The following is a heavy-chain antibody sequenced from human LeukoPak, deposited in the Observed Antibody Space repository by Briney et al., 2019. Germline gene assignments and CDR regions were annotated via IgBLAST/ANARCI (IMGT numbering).Heavy chain of an antibody. J-gene: IGHJ6*03. Sequence: PSETLSLTCTVSGGSISSSSYYWGWIRQPPGKGLEWIGSIYYSGNTYYNPSLKSRVTISVDTSKNQFSLKLSSVTAADTAVYYCARVLVWVGERYYMDVWGKGTTVTISS. V-gene: IGHV4-39*07. D-gene: IGHD3-10*01. CDR2: IYYSGNT. CDR1: GGSISSSSYY. CDR3: ARVLVWVGERYYMDV.